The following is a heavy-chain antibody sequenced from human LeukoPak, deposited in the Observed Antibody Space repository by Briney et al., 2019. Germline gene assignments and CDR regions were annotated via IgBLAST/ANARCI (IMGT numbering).Heavy chain of an antibody. J-gene: IGHJ4*02. CDR3: ARDDYGSGSWNDY. D-gene: IGHD3-10*01. CDR2: IKADGGEK. CDR1: GFTFSTYW. Sequence: GGSLRLSCAASGFTFSTYWMNWFRQTPGKGLEWVAKIKADGGEKDHVASVKGRFTISRDNAKNSLYLQMNSLRAEDTAFYYCARDDYGSGSWNDYWGQGTLVTVSS. V-gene: IGHV3-7*03.